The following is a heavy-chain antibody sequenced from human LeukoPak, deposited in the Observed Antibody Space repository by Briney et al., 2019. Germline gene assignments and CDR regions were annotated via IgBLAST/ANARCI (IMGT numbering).Heavy chain of an antibody. CDR3: ARDGGYCSSTSCYKWFDP. J-gene: IGHJ5*02. Sequence: PGGSLRLSCAPSGFTYDNYGMRWVRPAPGEGMEWVSGNNWNGGSTGYADSVKGRFTISRDNAKNSLYLQMNSLRAEDTAFYHCARDGGYCSSTSCYKWFDPWGQGTLVTVSS. CDR1: GFTYDNYG. CDR2: NNWNGGST. D-gene: IGHD2-2*02. V-gene: IGHV3-20*01.